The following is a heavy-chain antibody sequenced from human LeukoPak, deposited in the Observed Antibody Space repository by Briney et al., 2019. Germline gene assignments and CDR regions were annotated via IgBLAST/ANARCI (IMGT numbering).Heavy chain of an antibody. V-gene: IGHV3-30*02. Sequence: GGSLRLSCAASGFTFSSYGMHWVRQAPGKGLERVAFIRYDGSNKYYADSVKGRFTISRDNSKNTLYLQMNSLRAEDTAVYYCANPMFEYSSSSRALGAFDIWGQGTMVTVSS. CDR1: GFTFSSYG. D-gene: IGHD6-6*01. J-gene: IGHJ3*02. CDR3: ANPMFEYSSSSRALGAFDI. CDR2: IRYDGSNK.